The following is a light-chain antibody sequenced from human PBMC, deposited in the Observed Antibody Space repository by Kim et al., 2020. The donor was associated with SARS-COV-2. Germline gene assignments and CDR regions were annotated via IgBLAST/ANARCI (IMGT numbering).Light chain of an antibody. J-gene: IGLJ3*02. CDR1: SSNIAAGAD. CDR2: GNI. CDR3: QSRDNSLTALV. Sequence: QLVLTQPPSLSGAPGQRVTISCTGSSSNIAAGADVHWYQQLPGTAPKLLIYGNINRHSGVPDRFSGSKSGTSASLAITGLQAEDEADDYCQSRDNSLTALVFGGGTQLTVL. V-gene: IGLV1-40*01.